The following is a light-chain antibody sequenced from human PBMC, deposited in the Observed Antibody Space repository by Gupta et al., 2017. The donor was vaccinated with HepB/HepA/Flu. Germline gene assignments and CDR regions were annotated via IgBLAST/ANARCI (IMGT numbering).Light chain of an antibody. V-gene: IGKV2-30*01. CDR1: QSLVYSDVNTY. CDR2: KFS. Sequence: DVVVPQSLHSLPVTLGQPASISCGYSQSLVYSDVNTYMNWFQQKPGQAPSRIIYKFSNRDSGGPDRFSGSGSGTDFALKISRGEAEDVGVYYCMQGTHWPPPCTFGQGTKLEIK. J-gene: IGKJ2*02. CDR3: MQGTHWPPPCT.